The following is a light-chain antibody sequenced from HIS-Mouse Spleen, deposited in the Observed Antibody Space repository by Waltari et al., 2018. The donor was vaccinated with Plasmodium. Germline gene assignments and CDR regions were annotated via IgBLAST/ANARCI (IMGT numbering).Light chain of an antibody. CDR2: GSS. CDR3: QQYNNWSFT. CDR1: QSVSSN. V-gene: IGKV3-15*01. J-gene: IGKJ3*01. Sequence: EIVMTQSPATLSVSPGERATLSCRASQSVSSNLAWYPQKPGPAPRLLIYGSSTRATGIPARFSGSGSGTEFTLTISSLQSEDFAVYYCQQYNNWSFTFGPGTKVDIK.